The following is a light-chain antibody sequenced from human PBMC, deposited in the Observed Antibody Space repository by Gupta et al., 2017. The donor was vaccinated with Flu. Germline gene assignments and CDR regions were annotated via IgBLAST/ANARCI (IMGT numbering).Light chain of an antibody. CDR3: QVWDSSDDHVA. V-gene: IGLV3-21*03. CDR2: DDS. Sequence: GKTASLTGVGNKIGSKSVQWYQQKPGQAPVLLVYDDSDRPSGIPERFSGSNSENTATLTIRRVEAGDEADYYCQVWDSSDDHVAFGGGTKLTVL. J-gene: IGLJ2*01. CDR1: KIGSKS.